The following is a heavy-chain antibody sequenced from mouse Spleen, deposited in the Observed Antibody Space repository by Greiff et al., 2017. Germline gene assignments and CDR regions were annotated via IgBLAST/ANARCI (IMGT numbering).Heavy chain of an antibody. D-gene: IGHD2-5*01. Sequence: QVQLQQPGAELVRPGSSVKLSCKASGYTFTSYWMHWVKQRPIQGLEWIGTIDPSDSETHYNQKFRDKATLTVDESSSTAYMQLSSLTSEDSAVYYCARSYYSNYEDYAMDYWGQGTSVTVSS. J-gene: IGHJ4*01. CDR1: GYTFTSYW. CDR3: ARSYYSNYEDYAMDY. CDR2: IDPSDSET. V-gene: IGHV1-52*01.